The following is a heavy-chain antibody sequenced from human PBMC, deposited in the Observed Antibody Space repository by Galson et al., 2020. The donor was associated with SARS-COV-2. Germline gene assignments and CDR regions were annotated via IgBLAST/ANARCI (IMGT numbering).Heavy chain of an antibody. V-gene: IGHV3-23*01. CDR3: GRKSDGDY. CDR1: GFTFSSYA. Sequence: GGSLRLSCAASGFTFSSYAMSWVRQAPGKGLEWVSAIGGSGGSTSYADSVKGRFTISRDNSKNTLFLQMNSLSVEDTAVYYCGRKSDGDYWGQGALVTVSS. CDR2: IGGSGGST. J-gene: IGHJ4*02.